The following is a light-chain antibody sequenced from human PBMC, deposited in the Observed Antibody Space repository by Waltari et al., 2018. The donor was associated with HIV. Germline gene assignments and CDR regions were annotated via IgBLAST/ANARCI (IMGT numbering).Light chain of an antibody. CDR1: SSNIGSHT. CDR2: SNN. V-gene: IGLV1-44*01. Sequence: QSVLTQPPSTSGTPGQRVTISCSGSSSNIGSHTVTWYQQLPGTAPKLLIYSNNQRPSGVPDRFSGSKSGTSASLAISGLQSEDEADYYCAVWDDSLNGWVFGGGTKLTVL. CDR3: AVWDDSLNGWV. J-gene: IGLJ2*01.